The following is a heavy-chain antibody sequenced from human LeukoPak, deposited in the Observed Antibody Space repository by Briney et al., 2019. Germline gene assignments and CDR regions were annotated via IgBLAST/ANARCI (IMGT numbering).Heavy chain of an antibody. CDR1: GVSIRSYY. CDR3: ARDTFYYGFDY. V-gene: IGHV4-59*08. CDR2: IFYSGST. D-gene: IGHD3-10*01. Sequence: SETLSLTCTVSGVSIRSYYGSWIRQPPGEGLEWIGYIFYSGSTNYNPSLKSRVTISADTSNNQFSLKLSSVTAADTAVYYCARDTFYYGFDYWGQGTLVTVSS. J-gene: IGHJ4*02.